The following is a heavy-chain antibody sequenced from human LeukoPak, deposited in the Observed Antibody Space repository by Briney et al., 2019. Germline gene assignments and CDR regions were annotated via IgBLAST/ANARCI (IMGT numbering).Heavy chain of an antibody. J-gene: IGHJ4*02. CDR1: GFTFDDYT. V-gene: IGHV3-43*01. Sequence: GGSLRLSCAASGFTFDDYTMHWVRQAPGKGLEWVSLISWDGGSTYYADSVKGRFTISRDNSKNSLYLQMNSLRTEDPALYYCAMGWLSGYSSIDYWGQGTLVTVSS. CDR2: ISWDGGST. CDR3: AMGWLSGYSSIDY. D-gene: IGHD3-3*01.